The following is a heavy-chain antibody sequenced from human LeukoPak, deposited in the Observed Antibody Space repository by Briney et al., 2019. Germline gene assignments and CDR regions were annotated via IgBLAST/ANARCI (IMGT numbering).Heavy chain of an antibody. CDR1: GFTFSSYA. V-gene: IGHV3-21*01. CDR3: AREFRARDGSGWQYATDY. Sequence: VRSLRLFWAASGFTFSSYATSWVRQAPGKGVKWVSPIIRRSSYIYYADSRKGRCTISRKNAKNSLYLQINSLRAKDTSLNYCAREFRARDGSGWQYATDYWGQGTLVNVSS. J-gene: IGHJ4*02. CDR2: IIRRSSYI. D-gene: IGHD6-19*01.